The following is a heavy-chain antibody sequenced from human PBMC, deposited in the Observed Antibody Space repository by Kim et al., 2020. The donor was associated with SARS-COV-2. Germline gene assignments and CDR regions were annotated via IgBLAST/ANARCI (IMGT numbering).Heavy chain of an antibody. J-gene: IGHJ4*02. D-gene: IGHD3-3*01. Sequence: GGSLRLSCAASGFSFSSSEMNWVRQSPGKGLEWVSYINSGGTTMYYAASVKGRFTISRDNANNLLYLQMNSLRDEDTAVYYCAKIRRGSDCWGQGILVTV. CDR3: AKIRRGSDC. CDR1: GFSFSSSE. CDR2: INSGGTTM. V-gene: IGHV3-48*03.